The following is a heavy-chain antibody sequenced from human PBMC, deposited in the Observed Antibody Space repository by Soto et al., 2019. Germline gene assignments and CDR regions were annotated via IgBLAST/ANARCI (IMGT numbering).Heavy chain of an antibody. D-gene: IGHD6-19*01. CDR2: INAGNGDT. J-gene: IGHJ6*02. Sequence: QVQLVQSGAEEKKPGASVKVSCKASGYAFTGYAIHWVRQAPGQWLEWVGWINAGNGDTKHSQNFQGRVTFTSAPSASTAYMELSRLRSEDTAVYYFARAILAGDLTRQYQGMDGWGQGTTVTV. V-gene: IGHV1-3*05. CDR1: GYAFTGYA. CDR3: ARAILAGDLTRQYQGMDG.